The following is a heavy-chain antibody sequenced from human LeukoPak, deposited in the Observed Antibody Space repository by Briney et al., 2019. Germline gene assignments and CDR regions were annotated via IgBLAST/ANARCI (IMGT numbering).Heavy chain of an antibody. Sequence: ASVKVSCKTSEYAFSDYYIHWVRQAPGQGLEWVGWINPNSGGTSYAQKFKGWVTMARDTSTSTAYMELSRLTSDDTAVYYCVRNVAVRRFEPWGQGTQVIVSS. CDR1: EYAFSDYY. CDR2: INPNSGGT. J-gene: IGHJ1*01. V-gene: IGHV1-2*04. CDR3: VRNVAVRRFEP. D-gene: IGHD3-10*01.